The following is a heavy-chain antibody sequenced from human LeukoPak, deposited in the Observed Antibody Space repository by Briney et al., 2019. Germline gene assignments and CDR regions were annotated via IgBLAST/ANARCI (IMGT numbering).Heavy chain of an antibody. V-gene: IGHV3-73*01. Sequence: GGSLKLSCAASGFTFSGSAMHWVRQASGTGLEWVGRIRSKANNYATAYAASVKGRFTISRDDSKNTAYLQMNSPKTEDTAVYYCTKHPSDDGGAIDYWGQGTLVTVSS. D-gene: IGHD4-23*01. CDR3: TKHPSDDGGAIDY. CDR1: GFTFSGSA. CDR2: IRSKANNYAT. J-gene: IGHJ4*02.